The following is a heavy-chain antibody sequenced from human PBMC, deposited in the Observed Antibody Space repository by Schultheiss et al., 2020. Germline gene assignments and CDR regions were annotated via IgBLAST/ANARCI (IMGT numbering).Heavy chain of an antibody. Sequence: ASVKVSCKASGGTFSSYAISWVRQAPGQGLEWMGWMNPNSGNTGYAQKFQGRVTMTRNTSISTAYMELSSLRSEDTAVYYCAIWSGHYMGFDPWGQGTLVTVSS. CDR3: AIWSGHYMGFDP. D-gene: IGHD3-3*01. J-gene: IGHJ5*02. CDR2: MNPNSGNT. CDR1: GGTFSSYA. V-gene: IGHV1-8*02.